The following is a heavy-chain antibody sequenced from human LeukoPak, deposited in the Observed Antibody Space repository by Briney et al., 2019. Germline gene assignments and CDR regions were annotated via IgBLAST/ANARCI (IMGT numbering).Heavy chain of an antibody. CDR2: ISYDGSNK. D-gene: IGHD6-19*01. CDR1: GFTFSSYA. J-gene: IGHJ5*02. Sequence: GGSLRLSCAASGFTFSSYAMNWVRQAPGKGLEWVAVISYDGSNKYYADSVKGRFTISRDNSKNTLYLQMNSLRAEDTAVYYCAKDLDSSGLNWFDPWGQGTLVTVSS. V-gene: IGHV3-30*18. CDR3: AKDLDSSGLNWFDP.